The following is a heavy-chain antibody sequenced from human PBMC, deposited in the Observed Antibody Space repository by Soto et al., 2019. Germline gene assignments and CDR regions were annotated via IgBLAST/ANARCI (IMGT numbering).Heavy chain of an antibody. CDR2: IKSKTDGGTT. D-gene: IGHD4-17*01. J-gene: IGHJ4*02. Sequence: GGLLRLSCGAPGFTFSNAWVSRVRQAPGKGLEWVGRIKSKTDGGTTDYAAPVKGRFTISRDDSKNTLYLQMNSLKTEDTAVYYCTHRGVYGDYPLDYWGQGTLVTVSS. CDR3: THRGVYGDYPLDY. CDR1: GFTFSNAW. V-gene: IGHV3-15*01.